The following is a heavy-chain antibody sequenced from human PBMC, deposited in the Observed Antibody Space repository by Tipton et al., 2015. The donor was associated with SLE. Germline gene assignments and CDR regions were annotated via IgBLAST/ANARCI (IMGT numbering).Heavy chain of an antibody. CDR1: GGSITNYY. J-gene: IGHJ5*02. V-gene: IGHV4-59*01. CDR3: ARRDGYSSIWNWFDP. D-gene: IGHD6-13*01. CDR2: IYYTGNT. Sequence: LRLSCTVSGGSITNYYWTWIRQTPGKGLEWIGNIYYTGNTNYNPSLKSRVTISIDTSKDQFPLQVTSVTAADTAVYYCARRDGYSSIWNWFDPWGQGTLVTVSS.